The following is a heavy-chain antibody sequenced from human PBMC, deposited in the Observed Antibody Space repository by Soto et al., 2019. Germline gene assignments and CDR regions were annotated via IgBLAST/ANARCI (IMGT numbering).Heavy chain of an antibody. Sequence: PGGSLRLSCAASGFTFSDYYMSWIRQAPGKGLEWVSYISSSGSTIYYADSVKGRFTTSRDNAKNSLYLQMNSLRAEDTAVYYWAREGSTYCSGGSCYSRWGFAYWGQETLVTVSS. CDR1: GFTFSDYY. CDR2: ISSSGSTI. V-gene: IGHV3-11*01. D-gene: IGHD2-15*01. CDR3: AREGSTYCSGGSCYSRWGFAY. J-gene: IGHJ4*02.